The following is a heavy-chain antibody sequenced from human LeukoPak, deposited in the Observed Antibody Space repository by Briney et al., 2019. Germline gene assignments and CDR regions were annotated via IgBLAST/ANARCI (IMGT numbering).Heavy chain of an antibody. Sequence: SETLSLTCTVSGYSISSGYYWGWIRQPPGKGLEWIGSIYHSGSTYYNPSLRSRVTISVDTSKNQFSLKLSSVTAADTAVYYCARVPDNWNYVRHFWFDPWGQGTLVTVSS. CDR3: ARVPDNWNYVRHFWFDP. J-gene: IGHJ5*02. CDR1: GYSISSGYY. CDR2: IYHSGST. V-gene: IGHV4-38-2*02. D-gene: IGHD1-7*01.